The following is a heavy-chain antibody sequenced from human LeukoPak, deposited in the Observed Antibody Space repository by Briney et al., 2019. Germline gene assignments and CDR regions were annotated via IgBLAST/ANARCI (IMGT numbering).Heavy chain of an antibody. J-gene: IGHJ6*03. V-gene: IGHV3-23*01. D-gene: IGHD1-7*01. CDR3: ARIFGTTSRYYYYMDV. CDR1: GCTFSSYA. CDR2: ISGSGGST. Sequence: PGWSLRLSCAASGCTFSSYAMCWVHQAPGKGLEWVSAISGSGGSTYYADSVKGRFTISRDNSKNTLYLQMNSLRAEDAAVYYRARIFGTTSRYYYYMDVWGKGTTVTVSS.